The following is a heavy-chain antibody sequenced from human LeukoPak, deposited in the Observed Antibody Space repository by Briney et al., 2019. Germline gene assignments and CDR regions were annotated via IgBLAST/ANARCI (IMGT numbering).Heavy chain of an antibody. CDR1: GGTFSSYA. V-gene: IGHV1-69*06. CDR2: IIPIFGTA. CDR3: ATSTVRGVIRSGMVV. D-gene: IGHD3-10*01. J-gene: IGHJ6*04. Sequence: SVKVSCKASGGTFSSYAISWVRQAPGQGLEWMGGIIPIFGTANYAQKFQGRVTITADKSTSAAYMELSSLRSEDTAVYYCATSTVRGVIRSGMVVWGKGTTVTVSA.